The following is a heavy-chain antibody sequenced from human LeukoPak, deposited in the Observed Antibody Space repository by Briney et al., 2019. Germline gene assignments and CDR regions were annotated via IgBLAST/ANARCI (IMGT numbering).Heavy chain of an antibody. V-gene: IGHV1-46*01. CDR3: ARGRTVTNDFDL. Sequence: ASVKVSCKASGYTFTSYYMHWVRQAPGQGLEWMGIINPSGGSTSYAQKFQGRVTLTRDMSTTTVYMDLSGLRPDDTAVYYCARGRTVTNDFDLWGRGTLLTVSS. CDR1: GYTFTSYY. J-gene: IGHJ2*01. D-gene: IGHD4-17*01. CDR2: INPSGGST.